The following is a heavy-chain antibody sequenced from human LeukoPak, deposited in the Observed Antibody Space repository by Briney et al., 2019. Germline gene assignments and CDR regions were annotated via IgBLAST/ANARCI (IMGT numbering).Heavy chain of an antibody. Sequence: GGSLRLSCAASGFAFGNSYMNWVRQTPGKGLQWVANIKPDGSEVNYVGSVKGRFTISRDNAQNILYLEMDSLRAEDTALYYCARDQRGADSPYNLFDPWGQGTLVTVSS. J-gene: IGHJ5*02. CDR2: IKPDGSEV. CDR1: GFAFGNSY. D-gene: IGHD6-25*01. CDR3: ARDQRGADSPYNLFDP. V-gene: IGHV3-7*01.